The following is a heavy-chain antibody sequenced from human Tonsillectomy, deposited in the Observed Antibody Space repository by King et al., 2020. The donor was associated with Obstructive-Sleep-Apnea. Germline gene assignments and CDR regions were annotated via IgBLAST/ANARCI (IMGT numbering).Heavy chain of an antibody. CDR3: ARQGYSSSWVTDY. V-gene: IGHV5-10-1*01. J-gene: IGHJ4*02. D-gene: IGHD6-13*01. CDR2: IDPSDSYT. CDR1: GYSFTSYW. Sequence: VQLVQSGAEVKKPGESLRISCKGSGYSFTSYWINWVRQMPGKGLEWMGRIDPSDSYTNYSPSFQGHDTVSADKSISTAYLQWSSLKASDTAMYYCARQGYSSSWVTDYWGQGTLVTVSS.